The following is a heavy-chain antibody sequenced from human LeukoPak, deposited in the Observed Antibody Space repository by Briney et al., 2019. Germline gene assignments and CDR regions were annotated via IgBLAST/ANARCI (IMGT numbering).Heavy chain of an antibody. D-gene: IGHD6-13*01. Sequence: SETLSLTCAVSGGSISSSNWWSWVRQPPGKGLEWIGEIYHSGSTNYNPSLKSRVTISVDKSMNQFSLKLSSVTAADTAVYYCASGGSSSWTTRFDHWGQGTLVTVSS. J-gene: IGHJ4*02. CDR2: IYHSGST. CDR3: ASGGSSSWTTRFDH. CDR1: GGSISSSNW. V-gene: IGHV4-4*02.